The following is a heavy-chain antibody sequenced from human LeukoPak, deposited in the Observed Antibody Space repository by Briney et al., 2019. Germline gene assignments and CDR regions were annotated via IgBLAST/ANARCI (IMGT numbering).Heavy chain of an antibody. CDR3: ARDSSYGYEY. D-gene: IGHD5-18*01. J-gene: IGHJ4*02. CDR1: GFTVSSNY. V-gene: IGHV3-53*01. Sequence: AGSLRLSCAASGFTVSSNYMNWVRQAPGKGLEWVSVIYSGGSTYYADSVKGRFTISRDNSKNTLYLQMNSLRAEDTAVYYCARDSSYGYEYWGQGTLVTVSS. CDR2: IYSGGST.